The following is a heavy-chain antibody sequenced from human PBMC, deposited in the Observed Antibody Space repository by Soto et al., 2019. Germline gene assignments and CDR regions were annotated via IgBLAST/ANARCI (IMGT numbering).Heavy chain of an antibody. V-gene: IGHV1-69*13. J-gene: IGHJ6*02. Sequence: GASVKVSCKASGGTFSSYAISWVRQAPGQGLEWMGGIIPIFGTANYAQKFQGRVTITADESTSTAYMELSSLRSEDTAVYYCARGEYQLLYQANYYYGMDVWGQGTTVTVSS. D-gene: IGHD2-2*02. CDR1: GGTFSSYA. CDR3: ARGEYQLLYQANYYYGMDV. CDR2: IIPIFGTA.